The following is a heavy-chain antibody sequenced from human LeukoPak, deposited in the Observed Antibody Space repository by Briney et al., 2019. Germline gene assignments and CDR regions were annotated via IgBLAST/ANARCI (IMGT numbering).Heavy chain of an antibody. J-gene: IGHJ4*02. CDR1: GGSFSGYY. CDR3: ARGGTWPTYSDY. V-gene: IGHV4-34*01. Sequence: YPSETLSLTCAANGGSFSGYYWSWIRQPPGKGLEWIGEINHSGSTNHNPSLKSRVTISVDKSKNQFSLKLTSVTAADTAVFYCARGGTWPTYSDYWGQGILVTVSS. CDR2: INHSGST. D-gene: IGHD5-12*01.